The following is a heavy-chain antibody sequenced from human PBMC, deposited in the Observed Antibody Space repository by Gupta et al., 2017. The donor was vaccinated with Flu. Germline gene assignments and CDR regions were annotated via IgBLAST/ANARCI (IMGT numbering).Heavy chain of an antibody. D-gene: IGHD3-3*01. V-gene: IGHV1-2*02. J-gene: IGHJ4*02. CDR2: INPNSGGT. CDR3: ARDGDITSAGPDSPPAY. Sequence: QVQLVQSGAEVKKPGASVKVSCKASGYPFTVYYMHWVRQAPGQGLEWMGWINPNSGGTNYEQKLQGRVTMTRDTSISTAFLELSRLRTDGTAVYYCARDGDITSAGPDSPPAYWGQGTRVTVSA. CDR1: GYPFTVYY.